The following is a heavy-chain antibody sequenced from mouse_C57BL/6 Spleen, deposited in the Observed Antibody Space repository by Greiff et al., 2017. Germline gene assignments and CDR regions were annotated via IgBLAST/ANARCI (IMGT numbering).Heavy chain of an antibody. V-gene: IGHV5-4*01. CDR3: ARETYDYGFDY. D-gene: IGHD2-4*01. Sequence: EVKVVESGGGLVKPGGSLKLSCAASGFTFSSYAMSWVRQTPEKRLEWVATISDGGSYTYYPDNVKGRFTISRDNAKNNLYLQMSHLKSEDTAMYYCARETYDYGFDYWGQGTTLTVSS. J-gene: IGHJ2*01. CDR1: GFTFSSYA. CDR2: ISDGGSYT.